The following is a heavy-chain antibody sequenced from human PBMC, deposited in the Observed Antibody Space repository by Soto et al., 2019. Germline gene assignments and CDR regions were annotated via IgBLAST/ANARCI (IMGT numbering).Heavy chain of an antibody. Sequence: GGSLRLSCAASGFTFSSYGMHWVRQAPGKGLEWVAVISYDGSNKYYADSVKGRFTISRDNSKNTLYLQMNSLRAEDTAVYYCAKEVVIAMLGYCYYYMDVWGKGTTVTVSS. CDR3: AKEVVIAMLGYCYYYMDV. CDR1: GFTFSSYG. J-gene: IGHJ6*03. CDR2: ISYDGSNK. V-gene: IGHV3-30*18. D-gene: IGHD2-21*01.